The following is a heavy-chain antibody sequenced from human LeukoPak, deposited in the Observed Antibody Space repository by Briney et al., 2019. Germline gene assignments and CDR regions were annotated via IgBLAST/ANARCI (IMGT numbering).Heavy chain of an antibody. CDR1: GFTFSSYG. D-gene: IGHD5-24*01. Sequence: GGSLRLSCAASGFTFSSYGMHWVRQAPGKGLEWVAVIWCDGSNKYYADSVKGRFTISRDNSKNTLYLQMNSLRAEDTAVYYCAREGMATRPDYWGQGTLVTVSS. V-gene: IGHV3-33*01. J-gene: IGHJ4*02. CDR3: AREGMATRPDY. CDR2: IWCDGSNK.